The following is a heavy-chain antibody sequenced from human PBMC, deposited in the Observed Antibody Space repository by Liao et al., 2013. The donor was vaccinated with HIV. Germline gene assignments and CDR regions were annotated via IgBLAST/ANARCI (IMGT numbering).Heavy chain of an antibody. D-gene: IGHD2-21*01. CDR2: INHSGNT. J-gene: IGHJ6*03. V-gene: IGHV4-34*01. Sequence: QVQLQQWGARLLKPSQTLSLTCAVYGGSHSDYYWSWIRQPPGKGLEWIGEINHSGNTNYNPSFKSRVTISVDTSKNQFSLNLSSVTAADTAVYYCARESNWGLYNYYYMDVWGKGTTVTVSS. CDR1: GGSHSDYY. CDR3: ARESNWGLYNYYYMDV.